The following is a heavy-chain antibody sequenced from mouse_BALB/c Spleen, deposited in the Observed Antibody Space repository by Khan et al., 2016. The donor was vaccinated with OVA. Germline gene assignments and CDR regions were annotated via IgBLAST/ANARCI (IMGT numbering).Heavy chain of an antibody. J-gene: IGHJ3*01. CDR2: NFPNNGGT. D-gene: IGHD2-2*01. CDR1: GYPFTDYN. CDR3: ARHGYGGFAY. Sequence: VRLQQSGPELVKPGASVKIPCKASGYPFTDYNMAWVKQSHGRGLEWIGDNFPNNGGTVYNQKFKDKATLTVDKSSSIDFMELRSLTSEDTAVYYCARHGYGGFAYWGQGTLVTISA. V-gene: IGHV1-18*01.